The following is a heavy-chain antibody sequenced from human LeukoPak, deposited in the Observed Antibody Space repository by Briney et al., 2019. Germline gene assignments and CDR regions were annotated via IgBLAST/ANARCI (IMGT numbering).Heavy chain of an antibody. CDR3: AKGSKYGSSTSYFDY. D-gene: IGHD2-2*01. CDR2: ISGSGGST. J-gene: IGHJ4*02. V-gene: IGHV3-23*01. CDR1: GFTFSSYA. Sequence: GGSLRLSCAASGFTFSSYAMSWVRQAPGKGLEWVSAISGSGGSTYYADSVKGRFTISRDNSKNTLYLQMSSLRAEDTAVYYCAKGSKYGSSTSYFDYWGPGTLVTVSS.